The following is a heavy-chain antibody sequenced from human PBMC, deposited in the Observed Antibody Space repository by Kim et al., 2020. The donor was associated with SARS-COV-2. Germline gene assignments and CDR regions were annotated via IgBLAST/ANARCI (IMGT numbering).Heavy chain of an antibody. D-gene: IGHD3-10*01. Sequence: SETLSLTCAVYGGSFSGYYWSWIRQPPGKGLEWIGEINHSGSTNYNPSLKSRVTISVDTSKNQFSLKLSSVTAADTAVYYCARGVEDYYGSGSYLARPYNWFDPWGQGTLVTVSS. CDR1: GGSFSGYY. CDR3: ARGVEDYYGSGSYLARPYNWFDP. J-gene: IGHJ5*02. V-gene: IGHV4-34*01. CDR2: INHSGST.